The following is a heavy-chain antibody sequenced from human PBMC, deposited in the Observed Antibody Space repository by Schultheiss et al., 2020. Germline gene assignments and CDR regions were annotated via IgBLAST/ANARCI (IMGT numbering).Heavy chain of an antibody. CDR3: AREGYSSGWRGYNWFDP. CDR1: GYTFTSYG. J-gene: IGHJ5*02. D-gene: IGHD6-19*01. V-gene: IGHV1-18*01. Sequence: ASVKVSCKASGYTFTSYGISWVRQAPGQGLEWMGWISAYNGNTNYAQKLQGRVTMTTDTSTSTAYMELRSLRSEDTAVYYCAREGYSSGWRGYNWFDPWGQGTLVTVSS. CDR2: ISAYNGNT.